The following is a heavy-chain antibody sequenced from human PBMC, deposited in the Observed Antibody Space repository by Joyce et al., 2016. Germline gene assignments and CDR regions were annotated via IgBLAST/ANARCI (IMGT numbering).Heavy chain of an antibody. J-gene: IGHJ3*02. CDR2: ISSASDYP. D-gene: IGHD2-15*01. CDR1: GFTFSDHY. CDR3: ARDGGHCRGGTCYWYAFDI. V-gene: IGHV3-11*06. Sequence: VLLVESGGGLVKPGGSLRLSCVASGFTFSDHYMSWIRQDPGNGLEWISHISSASDYPNYADSVKGRFTISRDNSNNSLSLHMTSLNAEDAATYYCARDGGHCRGGTCYWYAFDIWGQGTMVTVSS.